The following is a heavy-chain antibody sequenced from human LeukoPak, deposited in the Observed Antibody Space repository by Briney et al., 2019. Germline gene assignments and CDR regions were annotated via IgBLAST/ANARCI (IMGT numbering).Heavy chain of an antibody. J-gene: IGHJ3*02. CDR3: ARFSSGDADAFDI. CDR2: ISYDGSNK. CDR1: GFTFSSYA. Sequence: GGSLRLSCAASGFTFSSYAMHWVRQAPGKGLEWVAVISYDGSNKYYADSVKGRFTISRDNAKNSLYLQMNSLRAEDTAVYYCARFSSGDADAFDIWGQGTMVTVSS. V-gene: IGHV3-30-3*01. D-gene: IGHD6-19*01.